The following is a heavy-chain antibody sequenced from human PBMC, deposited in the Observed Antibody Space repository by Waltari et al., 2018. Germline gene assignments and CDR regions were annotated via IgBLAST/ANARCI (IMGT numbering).Heavy chain of an antibody. J-gene: IGHJ6*02. V-gene: IGHV4-34*02. CDR1: GGSFSGYY. D-gene: IGHD2-15*01. CDR2: INLIGNR. CDR3: VRLEDCSGPGGNCYSGDSFALDV. Sequence: QVQLQQWGAGQLQPSETLSLTCAVSGGSFSGYYWGWIRQPPGKGLEWIGEINLIGNRNYNPSLRSRVTMLIDTSRSQFSLKVNSVTAADTAVYYCVRLEDCSGPGGNCYSGDSFALDVWGQGTTVTVSS.